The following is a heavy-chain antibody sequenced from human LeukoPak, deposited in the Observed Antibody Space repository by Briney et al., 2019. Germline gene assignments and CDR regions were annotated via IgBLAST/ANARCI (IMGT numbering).Heavy chain of an antibody. CDR1: GFTFSDYY. CDR2: ISSSGSTI. V-gene: IGHV3-11*01. Sequence: GGSLRLSCAASGFTFSDYYMSWIRQAPGKGLEGVSYISSSGSTIYYADSVKGRFTISRDNAKNSLYLQMNSLRAEDTAVYYCARSTWIQLWGVGWFDPWGQGTLVTVSS. D-gene: IGHD5-18*01. CDR3: ARSTWIQLWGVGWFDP. J-gene: IGHJ5*02.